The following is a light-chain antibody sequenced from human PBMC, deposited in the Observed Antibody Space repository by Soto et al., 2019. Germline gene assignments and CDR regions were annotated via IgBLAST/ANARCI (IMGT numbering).Light chain of an antibody. CDR1: ETVATN. Sequence: EVVMTQSPATLSASPGERATLSCWASETVATNLAWYQQKPGQAPRLLISGASTRAAGISDRFRGSGSGTEFTLTISSLRSEDFAVYYCQHYGNSPPSVTFGPGTKVEIK. CDR2: GAS. CDR3: QHYGNSPPSVT. J-gene: IGKJ3*01. V-gene: IGKV3-15*01.